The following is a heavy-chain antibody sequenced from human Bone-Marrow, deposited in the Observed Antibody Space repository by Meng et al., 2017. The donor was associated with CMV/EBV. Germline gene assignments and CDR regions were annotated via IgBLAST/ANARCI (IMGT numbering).Heavy chain of an antibody. CDR1: GGSFSGYY. V-gene: IGHV4-34*01. D-gene: IGHD3-3*01. Sequence: SETLSLTCAVYGGSFSGYYWSWIRQPPGKGLEWIGEINHSGSTNYNPSLKSRVTISVDTSKNQFSLKLSPVTAADTAVYYCARGVVELTIFGVTNLGMDVWGQGTTVTVSS. CDR3: ARGVVELTIFGVTNLGMDV. J-gene: IGHJ6*02. CDR2: INHSGST.